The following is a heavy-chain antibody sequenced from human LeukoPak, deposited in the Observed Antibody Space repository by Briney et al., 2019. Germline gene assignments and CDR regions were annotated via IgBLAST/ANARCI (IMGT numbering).Heavy chain of an antibody. J-gene: IGHJ4*02. CDR2: ISGSSSTI. CDR3: ARGGLVRGASLHDY. CDR1: GFTFSSYG. V-gene: IGHV3-48*04. Sequence: GGSLRLSCAASGFTFSSYGMHWVRQAPGKGLEWVSYISGSSSTIYYADSVKGRFTISRDNAKNSLYLRMDSLRAEDSALYYCARGGLVRGASLHDYWGQGTLVTVSS. D-gene: IGHD3-10*01.